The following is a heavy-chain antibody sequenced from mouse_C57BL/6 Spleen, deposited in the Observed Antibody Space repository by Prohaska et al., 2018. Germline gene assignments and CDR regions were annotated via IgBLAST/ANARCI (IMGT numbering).Heavy chain of an antibody. CDR3: ASWGYPWFAY. V-gene: IGHV1-81*01. Sequence: TGQGLEWIGEIYPRSGNTYYNEKFKGKATLTADKSSRTAYMDLRSLTSEDSSVYFCASWGYPWFAYWGQGTLVTVSA. D-gene: IGHD2-2*01. J-gene: IGHJ3*01. CDR2: IYPRSGNT.